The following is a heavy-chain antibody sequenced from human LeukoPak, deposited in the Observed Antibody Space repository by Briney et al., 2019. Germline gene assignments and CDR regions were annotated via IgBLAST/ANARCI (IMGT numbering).Heavy chain of an antibody. CDR1: GYTFTSYY. D-gene: IGHD3-10*01. V-gene: IGHV1-46*01. Sequence: ASVKVSCKASGYTFTSYYMHWVRQAPGQGLECMGIINPSGGSASYAQKLQGRVTMTSDTSTSTVYRELSSLRSEDTAVYYCARVQGGSGYYGTFNYWGQGTLVTVSS. J-gene: IGHJ4*02. CDR2: INPSGGSA. CDR3: ARVQGGSGYYGTFNY.